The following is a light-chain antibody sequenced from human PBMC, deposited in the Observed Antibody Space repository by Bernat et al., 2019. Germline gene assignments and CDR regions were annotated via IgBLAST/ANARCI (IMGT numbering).Light chain of an antibody. CDR2: TNN. J-gene: IGLJ3*02. CDR3: AAWDDSLSGWV. CDR1: SSNIGTNY. Sequence: QSVLTQPPSASGTPGQRVTISCSGSSSNIGTNYVYWYRQLPGTAPKHLIHTNNQRPSGVPDRFSGSKSGTSASLAISGLRSEDEADCFCAAWDDSLSGWVFGGGTKLTVL. V-gene: IGLV1-47*01.